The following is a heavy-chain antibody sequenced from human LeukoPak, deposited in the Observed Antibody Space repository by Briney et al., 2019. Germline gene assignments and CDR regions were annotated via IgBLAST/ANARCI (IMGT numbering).Heavy chain of an antibody. Sequence: GGSLRLSCAASGFTFSSYAMSWVRQAPGKGLEWVSAISGSGGSTYYADSVKGRFTISRDNSKNTLYLQMNSLRAGDTAVYYCARGGNCTNGVCYFEPFDYWGQGTLVTVSS. CDR2: ISGSGGST. V-gene: IGHV3-23*01. CDR1: GFTFSSYA. J-gene: IGHJ4*02. CDR3: ARGGNCTNGVCYFEPFDY. D-gene: IGHD2-8*01.